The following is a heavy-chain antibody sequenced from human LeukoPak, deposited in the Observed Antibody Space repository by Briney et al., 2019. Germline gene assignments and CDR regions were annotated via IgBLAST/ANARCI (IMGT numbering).Heavy chain of an antibody. CDR2: INSDGSST. D-gene: IGHD4-23*01. V-gene: IGHV3-74*01. CDR1: GFTFSSYA. Sequence: GGSLRLSCAASGFTFSSYAMHWVRQAPGKGLVWVSRINSDGSSTSYADSVKGRFTISRDNAKNSLYLQMNSLRAEDTAVYYCAKAHYGGNSPFDYWGQGTLVTVSS. CDR3: AKAHYGGNSPFDY. J-gene: IGHJ4*02.